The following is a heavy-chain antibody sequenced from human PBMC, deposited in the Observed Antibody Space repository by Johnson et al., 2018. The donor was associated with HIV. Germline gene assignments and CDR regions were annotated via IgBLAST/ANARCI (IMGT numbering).Heavy chain of an antibody. D-gene: IGHD1-26*01. V-gene: IGHV3-23*04. CDR2: ISCSGGST. CDR1: GFTFSSYA. Sequence: MLLVESGGGVVQPGRSLRLSCAASGFTFSSYAMSWVRQAPGKGLEWVSAISCSGGSTYYADSVKGRFTISRDNSKNTLYLQMNSLRAEDTAVYYCAKGGGSYSDAFDIWGQGTMVTVSS. CDR3: AKGGGSYSDAFDI. J-gene: IGHJ3*02.